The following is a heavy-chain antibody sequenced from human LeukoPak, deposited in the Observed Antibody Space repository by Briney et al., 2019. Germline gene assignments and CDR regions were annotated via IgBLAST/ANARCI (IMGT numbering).Heavy chain of an antibody. CDR2: ISYDARKT. J-gene: IGHJ4*02. CDR1: GFNFGSYT. D-gene: IGHD6-19*01. Sequence: GKSLRLSCTTSGFNFGSYTMHWVRQAPGKGLEWVAVISYDARKTYYPDSVKGRFTISRDNAKNSLYLQMNSLRAEDTAVYYCARDDGSGWYDLDYWGQGTLVTVSS. V-gene: IGHV3-30*04. CDR3: ARDDGSGWYDLDY.